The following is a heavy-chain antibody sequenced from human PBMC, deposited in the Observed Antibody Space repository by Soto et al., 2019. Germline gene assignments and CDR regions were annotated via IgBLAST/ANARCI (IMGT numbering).Heavy chain of an antibody. CDR2: FYSGGGK. Sequence: GSLRPSFSAPGFTVTAHYDARGRQAPGRGLEWGSLFYSGGGKYFADSVKGRFTNSRDTSVKTLYLPMNSLRSEDAHVSYCARSDSADAYGFDVWGQGTTVTVSS. CDR1: GFTVTAHY. J-gene: IGHJ6*02. CDR3: ARSDSADAYGFDV. V-gene: IGHV3-53*01. D-gene: IGHD2-21*01.